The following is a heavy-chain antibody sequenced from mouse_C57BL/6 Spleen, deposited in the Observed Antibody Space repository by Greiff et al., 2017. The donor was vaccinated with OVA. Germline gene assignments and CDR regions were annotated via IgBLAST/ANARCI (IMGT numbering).Heavy chain of an antibody. CDR2: ISSGSSTI. Sequence: EVHLVESGGGLVKPGGSLKLSCAASGFTFSDYGMHWVRQAPEKGLEWVAYISSGSSTIYYADTVKGRFTISRDNAKNTLFLQMTSLRSEDTAMYYCARHGTGYFDYWGQGTTLTVSS. D-gene: IGHD4-1*01. CDR3: ARHGTGYFDY. CDR1: GFTFSDYG. J-gene: IGHJ2*01. V-gene: IGHV5-17*01.